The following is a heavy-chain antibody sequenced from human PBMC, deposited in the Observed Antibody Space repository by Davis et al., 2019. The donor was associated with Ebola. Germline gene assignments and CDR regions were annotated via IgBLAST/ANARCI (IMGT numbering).Heavy chain of an antibody. V-gene: IGHV1-69*13. CDR1: GGTFSSYA. CDR3: ARGARLYGDFPDPNWFDP. D-gene: IGHD4-17*01. CDR2: IIPIFGTA. J-gene: IGHJ5*02. Sequence: SVKVSCKASGGTFSSYAISWVRQAPGQGLEWMGGIIPIFGTANYAQKFQGRVTITADESTSTAYMELSSLRSEDTAVYYCARGARLYGDFPDPNWFDPWGQGTLVTVSS.